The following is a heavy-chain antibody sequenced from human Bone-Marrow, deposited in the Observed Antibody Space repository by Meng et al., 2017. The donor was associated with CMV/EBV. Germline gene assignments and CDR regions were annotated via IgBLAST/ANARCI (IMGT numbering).Heavy chain of an antibody. J-gene: IGHJ4*02. CDR3: ARAGYGGNSPVDY. CDR1: GGTFSSYA. D-gene: IGHD4-23*01. V-gene: IGHV1-69*05. CDR2: IIPIFGTA. Sequence: KASGGTFSSYAISWVRQAPGQGLEWMGGIIPIFGTANYAQKFQGRVTITTDESTSTAYMELSSLRSEDTAVYYCARAGYGGNSPVDYWGQGTLVTVSS.